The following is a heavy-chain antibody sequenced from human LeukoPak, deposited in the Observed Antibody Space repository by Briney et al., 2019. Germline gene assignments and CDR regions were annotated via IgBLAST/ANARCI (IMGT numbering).Heavy chain of an antibody. D-gene: IGHD4-17*01. CDR3: AKEGGDYEVIDY. J-gene: IGHJ4*02. Sequence: GGSLRLSCAASGFTFDDYAMHWVRQAPGKGLEWVSLISWDGGSTYYADSVKGRFTISRDNSKNSLYLQMNSLRAEDTALYYCAKEGGDYEVIDYWGQGTLVTVSS. CDR1: GFTFDDYA. V-gene: IGHV3-43D*03. CDR2: ISWDGGST.